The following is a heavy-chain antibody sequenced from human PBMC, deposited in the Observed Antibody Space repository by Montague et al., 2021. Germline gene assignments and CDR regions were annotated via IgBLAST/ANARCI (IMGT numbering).Heavy chain of an antibody. D-gene: IGHD3-16*01. CDR1: GFTFRSYW. J-gene: IGHJ6*03. V-gene: IGHV3-74*01. Sequence: SLRLSCAASGFTFRSYWMHWVRQAPGKGLVWVSRIKSDGLIAIYADSVKGRFTIFRDNAKDTLHLQMNSLRAEDTATYYCARGGLRNYYYYMDVWGKGTTVTVSS. CDR3: ARGGLRNYYYYMDV. CDR2: IKSDGLIA.